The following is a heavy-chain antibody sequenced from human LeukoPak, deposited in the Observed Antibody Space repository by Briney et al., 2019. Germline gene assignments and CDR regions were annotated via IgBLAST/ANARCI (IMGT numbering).Heavy chain of an antibody. CDR2: IHYSGTT. V-gene: IGHV4-59*01. CDR1: GDSISNAY. Sequence: SETLSLTCTVSGDSISNAYWSWLRQPPGKGLEWIAYIHYSGTTNYNPSLKSRVAISMDTASQQFSLKVRSVTAADTAVYYCARGAGWYNDWGQGTLVTVSS. CDR3: ARGAGWYND. J-gene: IGHJ4*02. D-gene: IGHD6-19*01.